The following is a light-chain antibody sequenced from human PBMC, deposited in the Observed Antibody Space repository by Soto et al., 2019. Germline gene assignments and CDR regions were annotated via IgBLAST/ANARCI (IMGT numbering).Light chain of an antibody. CDR1: QSISSW. CDR2: DAS. J-gene: IGKJ1*01. CDR3: QQYNIYSWT. Sequence: DMQMTQSPSTLSASLGDRVTITCRASQSISSWLAWYQQKPGKAPKLLIYDASTLQSGVPSRFSGSGSGTEFTLTISSLQPDDFATYYCQQYNIYSWTFGQGTKVEIK. V-gene: IGKV1-5*01.